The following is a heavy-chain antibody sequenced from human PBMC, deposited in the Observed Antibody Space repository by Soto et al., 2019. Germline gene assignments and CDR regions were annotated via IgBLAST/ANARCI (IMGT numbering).Heavy chain of an antibody. CDR2: ISANNGKT. V-gene: IGHV1-18*01. CDR1: GYSFTTYS. D-gene: IGHD2-21*01. CDR3: AREPGVMIPVKGEFEF. J-gene: IGHJ4*02. Sequence: ASVKVSCKASGYSFTTYSITWVRQAPGQGLEWMGWISANNGKTKYAEKFQDRVIMTTDTSTSTAYLEVRSLTSDDTAVYYCAREPGVMIPVKGEFEFWGQGTLVTVSS.